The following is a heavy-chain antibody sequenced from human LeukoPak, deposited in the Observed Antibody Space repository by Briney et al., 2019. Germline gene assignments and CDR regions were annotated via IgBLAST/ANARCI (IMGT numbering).Heavy chain of an antibody. D-gene: IGHD3-9*01. CDR1: GGSISSSSNY. CDR3: ARGYYDVLTGHPKNFDY. J-gene: IGHJ4*02. Sequence: SEPLSLTCTVSGGSISSSSNYWGWIRQSPGKGLEWIGRIYYSGTTYYSPSLKSRVTISVDTSNNQFSLKLSSVTAADTAVYYCARGYYDVLTGHPKNFDYWGQGTLVTVSS. V-gene: IGHV4-39*02. CDR2: IYYSGTT.